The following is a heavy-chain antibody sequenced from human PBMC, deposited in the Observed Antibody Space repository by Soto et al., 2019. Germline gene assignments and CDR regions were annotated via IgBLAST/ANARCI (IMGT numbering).Heavy chain of an antibody. V-gene: IGHV4-39*01. J-gene: IGHJ4*02. CDR2: IYYSGTT. Sequence: SETLSLTCTVSGGSISSSTYYWGWIRQPPGKGLAWIGSIYYSGTTYYNPSLRSRITMSVDTSKNQFSLNVNSVTAADTAVYYCARLGIAVAGSRYFDYWGQGALVT. D-gene: IGHD6-19*01. CDR3: ARLGIAVAGSRYFDY. CDR1: GGSISSSTYY.